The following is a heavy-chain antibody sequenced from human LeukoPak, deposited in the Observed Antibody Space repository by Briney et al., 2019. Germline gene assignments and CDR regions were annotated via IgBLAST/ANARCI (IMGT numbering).Heavy chain of an antibody. CDR2: IYFSGST. D-gene: IGHD3-10*01. Sequence: SETLSLTCTVFGGSISSSSHYWGWIRQPPGEGLEWIGSIYFSGSTYYNPSLKTRVTISVDTSKNQFSLNLSSVTAADTAVYYCARLLRSGSYRWFDPWGQGTLVTVSS. V-gene: IGHV4-39*01. CDR3: ARLLRSGSYRWFDP. CDR1: GGSISSSSHY. J-gene: IGHJ5*02.